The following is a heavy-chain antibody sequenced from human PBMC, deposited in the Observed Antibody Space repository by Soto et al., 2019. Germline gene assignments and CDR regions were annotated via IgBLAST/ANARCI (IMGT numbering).Heavy chain of an antibody. D-gene: IGHD5-18*01. J-gene: IGHJ4*02. CDR1: GYTFTSYG. Sequence: QVQLVQSGAEVKKPGASVKVSCKASGYTFTSYGISWVRQATGQGLEWMGWISAYNGNTNYAQKLQGRVTMNTNTPTSTVYMDLRSLRSDDTAVYYCARGVLSPWIHQVGGDYWGQGTLVTVSS. CDR3: ARGVLSPWIHQVGGDY. V-gene: IGHV1-18*01. CDR2: ISAYNGNT.